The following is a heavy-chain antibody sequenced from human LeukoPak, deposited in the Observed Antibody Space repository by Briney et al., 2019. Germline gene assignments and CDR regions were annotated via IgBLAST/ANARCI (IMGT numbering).Heavy chain of an antibody. CDR3: AREEYLYYYYGMDV. D-gene: IGHD2-2*02. V-gene: IGHV3-30*03. J-gene: IGHJ6*02. CDR2: ISYDGSNK. CDR1: GFTFSSYG. Sequence: GGSLRLSCAASGFTFSSYGMHWVRQAPGKGLEWVAVISYDGSNKCYADSVKGRFTISRDNSKNTLYLQMNSLRAEDTAVYYCAREEYLYYYYGMDVWGQGTTVTVSS.